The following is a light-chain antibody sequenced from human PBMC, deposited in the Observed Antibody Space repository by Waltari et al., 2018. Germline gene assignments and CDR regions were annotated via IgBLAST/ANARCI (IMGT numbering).Light chain of an antibody. CDR2: ENS. J-gene: IGLJ7*01. Sequence: QSVLTQPPSVSAAPGQRVTIPCSGGSPHIGTHYLSWYLQFPGTAPKLPIYENSERPSGILGRFSGSKSGTSATLDITGLQAGDEADYYCGTWDSSLSGAVFGGGTHLTVL. CDR3: GTWDSSLSGAV. V-gene: IGLV1-51*02. CDR1: SPHIGTHY.